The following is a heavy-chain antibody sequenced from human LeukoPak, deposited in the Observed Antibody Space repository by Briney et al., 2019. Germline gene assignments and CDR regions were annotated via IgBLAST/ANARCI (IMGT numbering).Heavy chain of an antibody. J-gene: IGHJ4*02. CDR1: GFTLSNYE. CDR2: ISSSGSPI. D-gene: IGHD3-22*01. V-gene: IGHV3-48*03. Sequence: GGSLRLSCAASGFTLSNYEMNWVRQSPGKGLEWLSYISSSGSPIFEAGSVKGRFTISRDNVNNLLYLQMNSLRDEDTSVYYCARVSGLGSYYDSSGYPDYWGQGTLVTVSS. CDR3: ARVSGLGSYYDSSGYPDY.